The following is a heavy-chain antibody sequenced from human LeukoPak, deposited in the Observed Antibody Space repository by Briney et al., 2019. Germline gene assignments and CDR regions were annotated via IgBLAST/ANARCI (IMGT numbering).Heavy chain of an antibody. CDR3: AREGSATARPFVSNDY. J-gene: IGHJ4*02. Sequence: SETLSLTCTVSGGSISRYYWSWIRQPAGKGLEWIGRIHTSGNTDYNPSLKSRVTMSVDTSKNQFSLKVRSVTVADTAVYYCAREGSATARPFVSNDYWGQGILVTVSS. CDR1: GGSISRYY. D-gene: IGHD6-6*01. V-gene: IGHV4-4*07. CDR2: IHTSGNT.